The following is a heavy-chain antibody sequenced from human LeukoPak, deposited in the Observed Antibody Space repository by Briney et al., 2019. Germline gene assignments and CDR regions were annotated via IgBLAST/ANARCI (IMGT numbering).Heavy chain of an antibody. Sequence: GGSLRLSCAASGFTVSSNYMSWVRQAPGKGLEWVSVIYSGGSTYYADSVRGRFTISRDNAKNSLYLQMNSLRAEDTAVYYCARVAVGADFDYWGQGTLVTVSS. CDR1: GFTVSSNY. V-gene: IGHV3-53*01. CDR2: IYSGGST. CDR3: ARVAVGADFDY. J-gene: IGHJ4*02. D-gene: IGHD1-26*01.